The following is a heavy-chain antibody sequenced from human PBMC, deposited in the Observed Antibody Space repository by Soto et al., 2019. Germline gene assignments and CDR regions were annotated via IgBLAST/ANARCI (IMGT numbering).Heavy chain of an antibody. CDR2: ISGNGGST. CDR1: GFAFSSYA. J-gene: IGHJ4*02. D-gene: IGHD3-3*01. CDR3: AKPPISIFGLANSYFDY. Sequence: GGSLRLSCAASGFAFSSYAMNWVRQAPGKGLEWVSGISGNGGSTYYADSVKGRFTISRDNSKNTLDLQMNSLRDEDTAVYYCAKPPISIFGLANSYFDYWGKGSLVTVSS. V-gene: IGHV3-23*01.